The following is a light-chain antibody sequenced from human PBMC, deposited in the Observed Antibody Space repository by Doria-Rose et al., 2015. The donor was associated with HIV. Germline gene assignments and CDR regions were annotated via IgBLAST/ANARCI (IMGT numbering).Light chain of an antibody. V-gene: IGKV4-1*01. CDR1: QSLLYTSKHY. J-gene: IGKJ3*01. CDR2: WAS. Sequence: DIQVTQSPESLGMSLGERATLNCKSNQSLLYTSKHYLAWYQQEPGQAPKLLIYWASTRQSGVPARFSGSGSGTDFTLTISSLEAEDVAVYYCQQYYDTPSFGPGTTVDIK. CDR3: QQYYDTPS.